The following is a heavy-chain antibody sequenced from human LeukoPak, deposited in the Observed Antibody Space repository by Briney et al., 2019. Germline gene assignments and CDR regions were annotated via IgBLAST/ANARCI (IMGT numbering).Heavy chain of an antibody. D-gene: IGHD3-10*01. CDR1: GYTFTSYG. Sequence: ASVKVSCKASGYTFTSYGISWVRQAPGQGLEWMGWISAYNGNTNYAQKLQGRVTMTTDTSTSTAYMELRSLRSDDTAVYYCARDPGPKHYGSGAPRMDVWGQGTTVTVSS. CDR3: ARDPGPKHYGSGAPRMDV. CDR2: ISAYNGNT. V-gene: IGHV1-18*01. J-gene: IGHJ6*02.